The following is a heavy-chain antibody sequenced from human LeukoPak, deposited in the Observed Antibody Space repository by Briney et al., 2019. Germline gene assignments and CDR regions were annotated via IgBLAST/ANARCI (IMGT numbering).Heavy chain of an antibody. Sequence: SETLSLTCAVYGGSFSGYYWSWIRQPPGKGLEWIGEINHSGSTNYNPSLKSRVTISVDTSKNQFSLKRSSVTAADTAVYYCARGPDYGSDYWGQGTLVTVSS. CDR3: ARGPDYGSDY. J-gene: IGHJ4*02. CDR2: INHSGST. V-gene: IGHV4-34*01. CDR1: GGSFSGYY. D-gene: IGHD3-16*01.